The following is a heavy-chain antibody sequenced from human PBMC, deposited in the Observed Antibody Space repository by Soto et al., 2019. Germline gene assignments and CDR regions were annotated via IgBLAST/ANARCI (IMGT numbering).Heavy chain of an antibody. CDR3: VRDSGYCISNNCHGDAFDI. J-gene: IGHJ3*02. D-gene: IGHD2-2*01. Sequence: PGGSLRLSCAASGFTFSSDWMSWVLLAPGKRLEWVANIKTDGSEKYYLDSVKGRFTISRDNAKNSLYLQMNSLRAEDTAVYYCVRDSGYCISNNCHGDAFDIWGQGTMVTVSS. V-gene: IGHV3-7*01. CDR1: GFTFSSDW. CDR2: IKTDGSEK.